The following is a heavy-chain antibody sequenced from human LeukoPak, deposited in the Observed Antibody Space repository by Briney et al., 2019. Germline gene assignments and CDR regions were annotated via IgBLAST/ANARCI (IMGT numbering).Heavy chain of an antibody. Sequence: SVKVSCKASGGTFSSYAISWVRQAPGQGLEWVGGIIPIFGTANYAQKFQGRVTITTDESTSTAYMELSSLRSEDTAVYYCAIIAAAGQGPFDYWGQGTLVTVSS. D-gene: IGHD6-13*01. J-gene: IGHJ4*02. CDR2: IIPIFGTA. CDR3: AIIAAAGQGPFDY. V-gene: IGHV1-69*05. CDR1: GGTFSSYA.